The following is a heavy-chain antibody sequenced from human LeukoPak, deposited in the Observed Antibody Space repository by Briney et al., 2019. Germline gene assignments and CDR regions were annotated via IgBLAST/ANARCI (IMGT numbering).Heavy chain of an antibody. D-gene: IGHD3-16*02. CDR2: INHSGST. J-gene: IGHJ4*02. CDR3: ARRPPVITFGGVIVFPPDY. V-gene: IGHV4-34*01. CDR1: GFTFSSYA. Sequence: PGGSLRLSCAASGFTFSSYAMSWIRQPPGKGLEWIGEINHSGSTNYNPSLKSRVTISVDTSKNQFSLKLSSVTAADTAVYYCARRPPVITFGGVIVFPPDYWGQGTLVTVSS.